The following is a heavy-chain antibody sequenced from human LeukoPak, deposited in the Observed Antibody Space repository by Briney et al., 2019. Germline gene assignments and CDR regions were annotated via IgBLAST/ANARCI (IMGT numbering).Heavy chain of an antibody. D-gene: IGHD4-17*01. J-gene: IGHJ1*01. CDR3: ARDNFMTTVTIPLPQH. Sequence: GGSLRLSCVVSGFTFSTFAMNWVRQAPGRGLEWVSSISSSSSYIYYADSVKGRFTISRDNAKNSLYLQMNSLRAEDTAVYYCARDNFMTTVTIPLPQHWGQGTLVTVSS. CDR2: ISSSSSYI. V-gene: IGHV3-21*01. CDR1: GFTFSTFA.